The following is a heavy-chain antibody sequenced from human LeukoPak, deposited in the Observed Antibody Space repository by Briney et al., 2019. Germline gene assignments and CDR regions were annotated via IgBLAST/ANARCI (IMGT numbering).Heavy chain of an antibody. CDR3: ARERRIYGDYGTYYYGMDV. D-gene: IGHD4-17*01. V-gene: IGHV1-2*02. CDR2: INPNSGGT. Sequence: ASVKVSCEASGYTFTGYYMHWVRQAPGQGLEWMGWINPNSGGTNYAQKFQGRVTMTRDTSISTAYMELSRLRSDDTAVYYCARERRIYGDYGTYYYGMDVWGQGTTVTVSS. CDR1: GYTFTGYY. J-gene: IGHJ6*02.